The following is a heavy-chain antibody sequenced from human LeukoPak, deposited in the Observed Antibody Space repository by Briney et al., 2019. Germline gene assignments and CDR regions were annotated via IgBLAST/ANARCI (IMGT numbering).Heavy chain of an antibody. CDR2: ISHDGTDK. Sequence: GRSLRLSCAASEFTFSIYGMHWVRQAPGKGLEWEAVISHDGTDKYYADSVKGRFTISRDNSKNTLYLQMNSLRAEDTAVYYCAKDRSSTWAFDYWGQGTLVTVSS. D-gene: IGHD6-13*01. V-gene: IGHV3-30*18. J-gene: IGHJ4*02. CDR1: EFTFSIYG. CDR3: AKDRSSTWAFDY.